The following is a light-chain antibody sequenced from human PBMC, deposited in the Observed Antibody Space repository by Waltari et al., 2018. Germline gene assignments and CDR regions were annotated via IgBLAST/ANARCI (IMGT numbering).Light chain of an antibody. Sequence: QLVVTQSPSASASLGASVKLTCTLSSDHATYAIAWHQHRSEKAPRFLMRVNGDGGHTKGDGVPDRFSGSSSGAERYLTSSSLQSEDEADYYCQSWDTDTVVFGGGTKVTVL. CDR2: VNGDGGH. CDR3: QSWDTDTVV. V-gene: IGLV4-69*01. J-gene: IGLJ2*01. CDR1: SDHATYA.